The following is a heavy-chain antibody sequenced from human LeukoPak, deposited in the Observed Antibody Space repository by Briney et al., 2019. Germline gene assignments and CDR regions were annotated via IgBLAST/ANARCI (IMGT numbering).Heavy chain of an antibody. J-gene: IGHJ6*03. CDR2: IYYSGST. V-gene: IGHV4-39*01. CDR3: ARQPQWRWPRYYYYYYMDV. Sequence: SETLSLTCTVSGGSISSSSYYWGWIRQPPGKGLEWIGSIYYSGSTYYNPSLKSRVTISVDTSKNQFSLKLSSVTAADTAVYYCARQPQWRWPRYYYYYYMDVWGKGTTVTVSS. D-gene: IGHD2-15*01. CDR1: GGSISSSSYY.